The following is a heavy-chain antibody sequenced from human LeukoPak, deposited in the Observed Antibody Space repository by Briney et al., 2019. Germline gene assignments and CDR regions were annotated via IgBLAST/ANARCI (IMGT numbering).Heavy chain of an antibody. CDR2: IYPGDSDT. D-gene: IGHD2-15*01. CDR3: ARNSHSNGMDV. V-gene: IGHV5-51*01. CDR1: GCTFTTYW. J-gene: IGHJ6*02. Sequence: GESLKISCQGSGCTFTTYWIGWVRQMPGEGLEWMGIIYPGDSDTTYSPSFQGQVTFSADKSISTAYLQWRSLKASDTAMYYCARNSHSNGMDVWGQGTTVTVSS.